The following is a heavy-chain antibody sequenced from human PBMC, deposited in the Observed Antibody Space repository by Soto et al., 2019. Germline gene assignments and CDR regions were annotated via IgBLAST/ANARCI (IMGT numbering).Heavy chain of an antibody. CDR2: ISDSGGRT. CDR3: AKEVGGSARDTNGYMDV. CDR1: GFTFSSHG. Sequence: PGGSLRLSCAASGFTFSSHGMSWVRQTPGKGLEWVSVISDSGGRTYYADSVKGRFTISRDNSKNTVYLQMNSLTAGDTAVYFCAKEVGGSARDTNGYMDVWAKGTTVTVS. J-gene: IGHJ6*03. V-gene: IGHV3-23*01. D-gene: IGHD3-16*01.